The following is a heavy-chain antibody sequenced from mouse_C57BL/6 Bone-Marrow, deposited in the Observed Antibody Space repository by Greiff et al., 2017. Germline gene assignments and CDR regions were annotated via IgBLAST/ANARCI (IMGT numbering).Heavy chain of an antibody. J-gene: IGHJ3*01. V-gene: IGHV1-64*01. CDR2: IHPNSGST. CDR1: GYTFTSYW. Sequence: QVQLKQPGAELVKPGASVKLSCKASGYTFTSYWMHWVKQRPGQGLEWIGMIHPNSGSTNYNEKFKSKATLTVDKSSSTAYMQLSSLTSEDSAVYYCARALLWFSWFAYWGQGTLVTVSA. D-gene: IGHD2-2*01. CDR3: ARALLWFSWFAY.